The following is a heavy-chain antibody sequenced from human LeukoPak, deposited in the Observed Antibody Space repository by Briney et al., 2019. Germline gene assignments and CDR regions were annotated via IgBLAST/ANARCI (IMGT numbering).Heavy chain of an antibody. Sequence: SETLSLTCTVSGGSISTYYWSWIRQPPGKELEWIGYIYYSGSTNYNPSLKSRVTMSLDTSNNQFSLKLSSVTAADTAVYYCARGLSRVPPGSQWGQRTLVTVSS. CDR2: IYYSGST. CDR1: GGSISTYY. CDR3: ARGLSRVPPGSQ. V-gene: IGHV4-59*01. J-gene: IGHJ4*02. D-gene: IGHD2-2*01.